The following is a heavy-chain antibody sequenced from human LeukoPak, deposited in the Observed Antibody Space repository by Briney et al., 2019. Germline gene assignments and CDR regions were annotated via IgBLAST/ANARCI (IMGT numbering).Heavy chain of an antibody. CDR3: ARAMSGTYYYYYYYMGV. V-gene: IGHV4-39*07. CDR1: GGSISSSSYY. Sequence: SETLSLTCTVSGGSISSSSYYWGWLRQPPGKGLEWIGSIYYSGSTYYNPSLKSRVTISVDTSKNQFSLKLSSVTAADTAVYYCARAMSGTYYYYYYYMGVWGKGTTVTVSS. CDR2: IYYSGST. J-gene: IGHJ6*03. D-gene: IGHD6-25*01.